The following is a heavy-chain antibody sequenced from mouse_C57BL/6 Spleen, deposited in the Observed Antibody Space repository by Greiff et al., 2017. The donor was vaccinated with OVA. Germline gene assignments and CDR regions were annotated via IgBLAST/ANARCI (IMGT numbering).Heavy chain of an antibody. CDR2: IDPEAGET. CDR1: GFNIKDYY. J-gene: IGHJ3*01. D-gene: IGHD2-4*01. CDR3: ARGLRGGAWFAD. V-gene: IGHV14-2*01. Sequence: VQLQQSGAELVKPGASVKLSCTASGFNIKDYYMPWVKQRTEQGLEWIGRIDPEAGETKYAPTFQGKATISADTASNTAYLPLSSLTSEDTAVYYCARGLRGGAWFADWGQGTLVTVSA.